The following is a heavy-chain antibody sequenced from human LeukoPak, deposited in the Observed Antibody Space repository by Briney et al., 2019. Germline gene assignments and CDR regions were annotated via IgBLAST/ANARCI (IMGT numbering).Heavy chain of an antibody. CDR3: ARDARQQLVERFDY. J-gene: IGHJ4*02. CDR2: ISYDGSNK. D-gene: IGHD6-13*01. V-gene: IGHV3-30-3*01. CDR1: GFTFSSYA. Sequence: GGSLRLSCAASGFTFSSYAMHWVRQAPGKGLKWVAVISYDGSNKYYADSVKGRFTISRDNSRNTLYLQMNSLRAEDTAVYYCARDARQQLVERFDYWGQGTLVTVSS.